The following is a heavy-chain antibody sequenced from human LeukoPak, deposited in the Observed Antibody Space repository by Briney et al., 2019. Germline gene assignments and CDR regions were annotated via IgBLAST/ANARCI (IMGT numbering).Heavy chain of an antibody. V-gene: IGHV1-2*02. CDR1: GYTFTGYY. Sequence: ASVKVSCKASGYTFTGYYMHWVRQAPGQGLEWMGWINSNSGGTNYAQKFQGRVTMTSDTSTSTVYMDLSSLTSEDTAVYYCARDVSDAFDIWGQGTMVTVSS. CDR3: ARDVSDAFDI. J-gene: IGHJ3*02. CDR2: INSNSGGT.